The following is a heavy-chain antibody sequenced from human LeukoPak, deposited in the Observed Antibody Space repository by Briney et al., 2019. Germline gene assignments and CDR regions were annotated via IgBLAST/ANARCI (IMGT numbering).Heavy chain of an antibody. D-gene: IGHD6-19*01. CDR1: GYTFTSYD. CDR2: MNPNSGNT. V-gene: IGHV1-8*01. Sequence: ASVKVSCKASGYTFTSYDINWARQATGQGLEWMGWMNPNSGNTGYAQKFQGRVTMTRNTSISTAYMELSSLRSEDTAVYYCARGNRSIAVAGPKGYYYYYMDVWGKGTTVTVSS. J-gene: IGHJ6*03. CDR3: ARGNRSIAVAGPKGYYYYYMDV.